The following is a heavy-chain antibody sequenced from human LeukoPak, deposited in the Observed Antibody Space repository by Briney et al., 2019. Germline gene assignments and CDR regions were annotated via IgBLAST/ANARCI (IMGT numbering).Heavy chain of an antibody. D-gene: IGHD3-3*01. CDR2: INSDGSST. V-gene: IGHV3-74*01. Sequence: GGSLRLSCAASGFTFSSYWMHWVRQAPGKGLVWVSCINSDGSSTSYADSVKGRFTISRDNAKNTLYLQMNSLRAEDTAVYYCARDFSYDFWSGYAYYYYGMDVWGQGTTVTVSS. CDR1: GFTFSSYW. J-gene: IGHJ6*02. CDR3: ARDFSYDFWSGYAYYYYGMDV.